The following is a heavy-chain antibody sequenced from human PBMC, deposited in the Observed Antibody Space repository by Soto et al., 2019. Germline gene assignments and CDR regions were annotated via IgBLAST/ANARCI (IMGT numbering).Heavy chain of an antibody. J-gene: IGHJ3*01. Sequence: QITLKESGPTLVKPTQTLTLTCSFSGFSITTYGVGVGWVRQPPGKALEWLAFTYWDDDNRYNPSLKSRLTATKDTSKNQAVLTMTNMDPADTDTYFCAHIVTLMSTWNYGACDLWGQGVWVTVPS. CDR2: TYWDDDN. CDR3: AHIVTLMSTWNYGACDL. CDR1: GFSITTYGVG. V-gene: IGHV2-5*02. D-gene: IGHD1-7*01.